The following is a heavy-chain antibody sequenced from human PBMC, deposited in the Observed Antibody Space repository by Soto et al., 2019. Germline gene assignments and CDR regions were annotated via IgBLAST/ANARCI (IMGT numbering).Heavy chain of an antibody. CDR3: AKEGSQHVSTWYDS. Sequence: QGQLVESGGGVVQPGRSLRLSCAASGFIFSSYGTQWVRQAPGKGLEWVAVIAHDGGIEHYADSVKGRFTISRDNSKNTLYLQMNSLRVEDTAVYYCAKEGSQHVSTWYDSWGQGILVTVSS. J-gene: IGHJ5*01. CDR2: IAHDGGIE. CDR1: GFIFSSYG. D-gene: IGHD6-13*01. V-gene: IGHV3-30*18.